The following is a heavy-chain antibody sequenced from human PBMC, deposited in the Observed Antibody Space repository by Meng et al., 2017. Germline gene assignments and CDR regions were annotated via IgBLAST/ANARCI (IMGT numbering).Heavy chain of an antibody. V-gene: IGHV4-34*01. CDR1: GGSFSGYY. D-gene: IGHD6-13*01. CDR3: ARGKHSSSTLTFYNY. CDR2: INHSGST. Sequence: QVQLQNWGAGLLKPPETLSLTCAVYGGSFSGYYWGWIRQPPGKGLEWIGEINHSGSTNYNPSLKSRVTISVDTSKNQFSLKLSSVTAADTAVYYCARGKHSSSTLTFYNYWGQGTLVTVSS. J-gene: IGHJ4*02.